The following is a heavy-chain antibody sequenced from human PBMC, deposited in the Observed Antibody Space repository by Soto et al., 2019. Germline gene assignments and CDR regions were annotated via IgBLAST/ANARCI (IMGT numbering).Heavy chain of an antibody. CDR2: IDPSDSYT. D-gene: IGHD2-2*02. Sequence: PGESLKISWKGTVSSFTSYWISWVRQMPGKGLELMGRIDPSDSYTNYSPSFQGHVTIPADKSISTAYLQWSSLKASDTAVYYCARHPIPSIYGMDVGTEGIKVTVSS. CDR1: VSSFTSYW. CDR3: ARHPIPSIYGMDV. J-gene: IGHJ6*02. V-gene: IGHV5-10-1*01.